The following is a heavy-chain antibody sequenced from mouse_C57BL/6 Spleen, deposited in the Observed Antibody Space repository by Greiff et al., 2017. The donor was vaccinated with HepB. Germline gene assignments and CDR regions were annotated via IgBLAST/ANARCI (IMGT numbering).Heavy chain of an antibody. Sequence: QVQLQQPGAELVRPGSSVKLSCKASGYTFTSYWMDWVKQRPGQGLEWIGNIYPSDSETHYNQKFKDKATLTVDKSSSTAYMQLSSLTSEDSAVYYCARNPYYSNYEDAMDYWGQGTSVTVSS. CDR2: IYPSDSET. CDR3: ARNPYYSNYEDAMDY. J-gene: IGHJ4*01. CDR1: GYTFTSYW. D-gene: IGHD2-5*01. V-gene: IGHV1-61*01.